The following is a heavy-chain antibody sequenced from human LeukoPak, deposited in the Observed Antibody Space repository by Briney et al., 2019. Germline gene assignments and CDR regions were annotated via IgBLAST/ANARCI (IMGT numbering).Heavy chain of an antibody. CDR3: ARGGDYGFYYFDY. V-gene: IGHV3-74*01. CDR1: GFTFSSYW. CDR2: INSDGTST. Sequence: GGSLRLSCAASGFTFSSYWMHWVRQAPGKGLVWVSRINSDGTSTSYADSVKGRFTISRDNAKNSLNLQMNSLRAEDTAVYYCARGGDYGFYYFDYWGQGTLVTVSS. J-gene: IGHJ4*02. D-gene: IGHD4-17*01.